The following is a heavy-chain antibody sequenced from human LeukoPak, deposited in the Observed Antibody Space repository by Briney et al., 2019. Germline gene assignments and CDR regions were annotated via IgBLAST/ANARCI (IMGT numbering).Heavy chain of an antibody. V-gene: IGHV3-48*03. Sequence: PGGSLRLSCAASGFTFSSYEMNWVRQAPGKGLEWVSCISSSGSTIYYADSVKGRFTISRDNSKNTLYLQMNSLRAEDTAVYYCAKPPTTGGDYGSYYYYMDVWGKGTTVTISS. D-gene: IGHD4-17*01. CDR1: GFTFSSYE. J-gene: IGHJ6*03. CDR2: ISSSGSTI. CDR3: AKPPTTGGDYGSYYYYMDV.